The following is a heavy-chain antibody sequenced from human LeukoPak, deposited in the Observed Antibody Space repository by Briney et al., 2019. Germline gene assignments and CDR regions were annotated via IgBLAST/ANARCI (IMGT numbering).Heavy chain of an antibody. Sequence: PSQTLSLTCTVSGGSISSHYWSWIRPPPGKGLEWIGYIYYSGSTNYNPSLKSRVTISVDTSKNQFSLKLSSVTAADTAVYYCARDREWEPLGWFDPWGQGTLVTVSS. CDR3: ARDREWEPLGWFDP. V-gene: IGHV4-59*11. CDR2: IYYSGST. D-gene: IGHD1-26*01. CDR1: GGSISSHY. J-gene: IGHJ5*02.